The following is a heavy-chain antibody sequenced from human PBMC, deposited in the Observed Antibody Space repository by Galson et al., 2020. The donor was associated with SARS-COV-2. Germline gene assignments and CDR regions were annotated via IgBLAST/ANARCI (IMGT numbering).Heavy chain of an antibody. D-gene: IGHD6-13*01. J-gene: IGHJ6*03. V-gene: IGHV3-21*01. CDR2: ISVMSDYI. Sequence: GESLKISCVVSGFNFEAYSMNWVRQAPGKGLEWISFISVMSDYIYYADSVKGRFTISRDNAANSVYLQINDLRVEDTAVYYCARDKARVYDYYFYYMDVWGNGTAVTVSS. CDR3: ARDKARVYDYYFYYMDV. CDR1: GFNFEAYS.